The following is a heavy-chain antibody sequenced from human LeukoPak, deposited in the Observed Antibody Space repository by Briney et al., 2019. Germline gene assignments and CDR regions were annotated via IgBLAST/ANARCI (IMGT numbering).Heavy chain of an antibody. V-gene: IGHV1-46*01. CDR3: ARDRPTCSGGSCYSGNWFDP. CDR1: GYTFTTYY. D-gene: IGHD2-15*01. Sequence: ASVTVSCKASGYTFTTYYMHWVRQAPGQGLEWMGIINPSGGSTSYAQKFQGRVTMTRDTSTSTVYMELSSLRSEDTAVYYCARDRPTCSGGSCYSGNWFDPWGQGTLVTVSS. CDR2: INPSGGST. J-gene: IGHJ5*02.